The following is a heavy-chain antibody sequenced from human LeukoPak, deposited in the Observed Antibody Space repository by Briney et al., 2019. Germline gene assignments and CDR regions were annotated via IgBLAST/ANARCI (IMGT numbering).Heavy chain of an antibody. CDR3: ARDQEGFYY. CDR1: GYTFTSNY. CDR2: IYPRDGST. J-gene: IGHJ4*02. V-gene: IGHV1-46*01. Sequence: VASVKVSCKASGYTFTSNYIHWVRQAPGQGLEWMGMIYPRDGSTSYAQKFQGRVTVTRDTSTSTVHMELSGLRSEDTAVYYCARDQEGFYYWGQGTLVTVSS.